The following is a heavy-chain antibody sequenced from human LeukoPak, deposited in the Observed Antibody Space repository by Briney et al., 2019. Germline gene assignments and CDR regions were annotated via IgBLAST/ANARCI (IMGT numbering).Heavy chain of an antibody. CDR1: GGSISSYY. J-gene: IGHJ4*01. D-gene: IGHD6-19*01. CDR2: IYYSGST. Sequence: SETLSLTCTVSGGSISSYYWSWIRQPPGKGLEWIGYIYYSGSTNYNPSLKSRVTISVDTSKNQFSLKLSSVTAADTAVYYCASTAVPADLDYSGPGTLVTASS. CDR3: ASTAVPADLDY. V-gene: IGHV4-59*01.